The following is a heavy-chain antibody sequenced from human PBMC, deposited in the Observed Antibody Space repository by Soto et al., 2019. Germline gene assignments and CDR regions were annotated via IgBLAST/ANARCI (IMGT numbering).Heavy chain of an antibody. CDR2: IDHSGYT. V-gene: IGHV4-34*01. CDR1: GGSFSGYY. CDR3: ARVRDWFDP. Sequence: QVQLQQWGAGLLKPSETLSLTCAVYGGSFSGYYWNWIRQPPGKGLEWIGEIDHSGYTNYNPSLKSRVTVSVDTSKNQFSRRLTFVTAADTAVYYCARVRDWFDPWGQGTLVTVSS. D-gene: IGHD3-3*01. J-gene: IGHJ5*02.